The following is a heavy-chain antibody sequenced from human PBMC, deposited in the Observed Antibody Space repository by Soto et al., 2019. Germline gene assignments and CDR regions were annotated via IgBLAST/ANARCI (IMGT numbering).Heavy chain of an antibody. D-gene: IGHD3-10*01. CDR1: GFSLSNARMG. V-gene: IGHV2-26*01. CDR2: IFSNDEK. Sequence: QVTLKESGPVLVKPTETLTLTCTVSGFSLSNARMGVSWIRQPPGKALEWLAHIFSNDEKSYITSLKSRLTISKDTSKSQVVLTMTTMDPVDTATYYCARPRRLGDFGAFDIWGQGTMVTVSS. CDR3: ARPRRLGDFGAFDI. J-gene: IGHJ3*02.